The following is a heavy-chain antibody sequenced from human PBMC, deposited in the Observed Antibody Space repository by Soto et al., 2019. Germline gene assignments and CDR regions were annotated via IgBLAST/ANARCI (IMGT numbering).Heavy chain of an antibody. D-gene: IGHD5-18*01. V-gene: IGHV3-30-3*01. CDR3: AREISYGHYYYYGTDV. J-gene: IGHJ6*02. Sequence: GGSLRLSCAASGFTFSSYAMHWVRQAPGKGLEWVAVISYDGSNKYYADSVKGRFTISRDNSKNTLYLQMNSLRAEDTAVYYCAREISYGHYYYYGTDVWGQGTTVTVSS. CDR2: ISYDGSNK. CDR1: GFTFSSYA.